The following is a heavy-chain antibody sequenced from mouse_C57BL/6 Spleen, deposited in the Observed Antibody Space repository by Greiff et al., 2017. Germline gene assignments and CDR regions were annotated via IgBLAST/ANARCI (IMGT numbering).Heavy chain of an antibody. J-gene: IGHJ1*03. CDR2: IYPSDSET. V-gene: IGHV1-61*01. CDR3: ARENYYGSVWYFDV. CDR1: GYTFTSYW. Sequence: VQLVESGAELVRPGSSVKLSCKASGYTFTSYWMDWVKQRPGQGLEWIGNIYPSDSETHYNQKFKDKATLTVDKSSSTAYMQLSSLTSEDSAVYYCARENYYGSVWYFDVWGTGTTVTVSS. D-gene: IGHD1-1*01.